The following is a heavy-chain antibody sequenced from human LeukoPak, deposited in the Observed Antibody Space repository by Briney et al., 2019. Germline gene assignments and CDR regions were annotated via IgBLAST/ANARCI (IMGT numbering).Heavy chain of an antibody. D-gene: IGHD4-17*01. J-gene: IGHJ4*02. CDR1: GGSFSGYY. V-gene: IGHV4-34*01. CDR3: ARTLYYGDPVDSVYDY. CDR2: INHSGST. Sequence: PSETLSLTCAVYGGSFSGYYWSWIRQPPGKGLEWIGEINHSGSTNYNPSLKSRVTISVDTSKNQFSLKLSSVTAADTAVYYCARTLYYGDPVDSVYDYWGQGTLVTVSS.